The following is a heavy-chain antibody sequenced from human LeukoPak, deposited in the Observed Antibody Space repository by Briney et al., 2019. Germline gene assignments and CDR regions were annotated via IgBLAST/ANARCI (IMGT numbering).Heavy chain of an antibody. Sequence: GGSLRLSCSASGLTFSSYCMNWVRPAPVKGVGWVSSISSSSSYIYYADSVKGRFTISRDNAKNSLYLQMNSLRAEDTAVYYCAPLTPFDYWGQGTLVTVSS. CDR2: ISSSSSYI. CDR3: APLTPFDY. J-gene: IGHJ4*02. V-gene: IGHV3-21*01. D-gene: IGHD3-9*01. CDR1: GLTFSSYC.